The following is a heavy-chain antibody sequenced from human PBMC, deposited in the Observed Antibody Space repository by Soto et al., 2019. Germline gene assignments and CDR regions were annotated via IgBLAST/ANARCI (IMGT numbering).Heavy chain of an antibody. Sequence: QVQLVESGGGLVKPGGSLRLSCAASGFTFSDYYMSWIRQAPGKGLEWVSYISSSGSTIYYADSVKGRFTISRDNAKNSLYLQMNSLRAEDTAVYYCARDERAAIQLWIGTDYYGMDVWGQGTTVTVSS. CDR2: ISSSGSTI. CDR3: ARDERAAIQLWIGTDYYGMDV. CDR1: GFTFSDYY. V-gene: IGHV3-11*01. D-gene: IGHD5-18*01. J-gene: IGHJ6*02.